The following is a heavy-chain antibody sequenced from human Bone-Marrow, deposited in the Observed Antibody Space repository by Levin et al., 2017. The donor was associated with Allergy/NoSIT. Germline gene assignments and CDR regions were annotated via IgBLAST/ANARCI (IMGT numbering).Heavy chain of an antibody. J-gene: IGHJ6*03. CDR2: INPSAGSA. V-gene: IGHV1-46*01. CDR1: LTNWY. Sequence: LTNWYIHWVRQAPGQGLEWMGVINPSAGSASYEQSFHGRVTMTRDTSTRTVYMELTSLRSEDTAVYYCALSHYYYNYLDVWGKGTTVIVS. CDR3: ALSHYYYNYLDV. D-gene: IGHD3-16*01.